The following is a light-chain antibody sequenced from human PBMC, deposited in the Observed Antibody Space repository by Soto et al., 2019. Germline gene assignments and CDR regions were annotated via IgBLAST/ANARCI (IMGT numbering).Light chain of an antibody. Sequence: DIQMTQSPSSLSASVGDRVTITCQASQDIATDLAWYQQKPGKGPKLLISDASDLETGVPSRFSGSGSGTHVTFTISSLQPEDIATYYCQQYDSFPHALGQGTNLEIK. CDR2: DAS. CDR1: QDIATD. V-gene: IGKV1-33*01. CDR3: QQYDSFPHA. J-gene: IGKJ2*01.